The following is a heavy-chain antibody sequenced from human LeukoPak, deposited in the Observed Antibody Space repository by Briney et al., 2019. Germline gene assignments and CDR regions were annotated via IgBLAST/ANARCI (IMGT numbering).Heavy chain of an antibody. D-gene: IGHD2-15*01. Sequence: PSETLFLTCTVSRGSISLYHWSWIRQPPGKGLEWIGHIYYSGSTNYNPSLKSRVTISIDTSKNQFSLKLSSVTAADTAVYYCARGDFSGGYCYDYWGQGTLVTVSS. CDR2: IYYSGST. V-gene: IGHV4-59*01. CDR3: ARGDFSGGYCYDY. J-gene: IGHJ4*02. CDR1: RGSISLYH.